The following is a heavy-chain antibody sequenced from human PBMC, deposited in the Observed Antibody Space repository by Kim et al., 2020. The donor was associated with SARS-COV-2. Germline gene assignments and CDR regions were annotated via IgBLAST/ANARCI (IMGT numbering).Heavy chain of an antibody. V-gene: IGHV4-39*01. J-gene: IGHJ4*02. D-gene: IGHD1-7*01. CDR2: IYYSGST. CDR3: ARGPNWNYEDY. CDR1: GGSISSSSYY. Sequence: SETLSLTCTVSGGSISSSSYYWGWIRQPPGKGLEWIGSIYYSGSTYYNPSLKSRVTISVDTSKNQFSLKLSSVTAADTAVYYCARGPNWNYEDYWGQGTL.